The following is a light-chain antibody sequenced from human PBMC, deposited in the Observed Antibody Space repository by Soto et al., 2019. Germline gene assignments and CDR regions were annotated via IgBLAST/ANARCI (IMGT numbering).Light chain of an antibody. CDR2: AAS. J-gene: IGKJ5*01. CDR3: QQVDSYPIT. CDR1: QGISNY. Sequence: VIWMTQAPSLLSTSTGDRVTISCRMSQGISNYLAWYQQKPGKAPKLLIYAASTLQSGVPSRFSGSGSGTDFTLSISSLQPEDFATYFCQQVDSYPITFGQGTRLEI. V-gene: IGKV1D-8*03.